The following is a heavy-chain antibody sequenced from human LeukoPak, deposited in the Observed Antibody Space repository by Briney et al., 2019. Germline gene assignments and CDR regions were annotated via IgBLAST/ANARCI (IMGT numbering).Heavy chain of an antibody. Sequence: GGSLRLSCAASGFTFSNYAMSWVRQAPGKGLEWVSAISGSGGSTYYADSVKGRVTISREKAKNSLYLQMNSLRAGAPAVCYCARSDSFGEPQDDFDIWGQGTMVTVSS. CDR2: ISGSGGST. CDR3: ARSDSFGEPQDDFDI. CDR1: GFTFSNYA. V-gene: IGHV3-23*01. D-gene: IGHD3-10*01. J-gene: IGHJ3*02.